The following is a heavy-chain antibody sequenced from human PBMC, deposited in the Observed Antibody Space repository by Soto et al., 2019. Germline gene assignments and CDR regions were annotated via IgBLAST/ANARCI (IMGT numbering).Heavy chain of an antibody. CDR1: GFTFSSYS. CDR2: ISSSSSYI. J-gene: IGHJ5*02. CDR3: ARDFVAVVEVFVRYNWFDP. D-gene: IGHD6-19*01. V-gene: IGHV3-21*01. Sequence: GGSLRLSCAASGFTFSSYSMNWVRQAPGKGLEWVSSISSSSSYIYYADSVKGRFTISRDNAKNSLYLQMNSLRAEDTAVYYCARDFVAVVEVFVRYNWFDPWGQGTLVTVSS.